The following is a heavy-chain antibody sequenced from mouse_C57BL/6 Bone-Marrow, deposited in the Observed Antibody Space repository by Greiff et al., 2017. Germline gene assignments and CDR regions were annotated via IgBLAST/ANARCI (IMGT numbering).Heavy chain of an antibody. CDR3: ATIYYGYLYFDY. CDR1: GYTFTSYW. Sequence: QVQLQQPGAELVKPGASVKLSCKASGYTFTSYWMHWVKQRPGQGLEWIGMIHPNSGSTNYNEKFKSKATLTVDKSSSTAYMQLSSLTSEDSAVYYCATIYYGYLYFDYWGQGTTLTVSA. D-gene: IGHD2-2*01. V-gene: IGHV1-64*01. J-gene: IGHJ2*01. CDR2: IHPNSGST.